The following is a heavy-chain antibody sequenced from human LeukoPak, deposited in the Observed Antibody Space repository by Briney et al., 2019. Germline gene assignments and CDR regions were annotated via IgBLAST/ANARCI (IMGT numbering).Heavy chain of an antibody. Sequence: SETLSLTCGVSGGSISSNDWWSWVRQPPGKGLEWIGEIYHGGTTNYDRSLRSRVTISVDKSENQFSLNLKSVTAADTAVYYCARGVVGAAAGHNWFDPWGQGILVTVSS. CDR1: GGSISSNDW. V-gene: IGHV4-4*02. CDR2: IYHGGTT. J-gene: IGHJ5*02. CDR3: ARGVVGAAAGHNWFDP. D-gene: IGHD6-13*01.